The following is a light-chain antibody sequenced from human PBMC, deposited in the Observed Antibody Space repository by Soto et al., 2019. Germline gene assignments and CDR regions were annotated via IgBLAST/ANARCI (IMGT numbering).Light chain of an antibody. Sequence: EIVMTQSPATLSVSPGERATLSCRASQSVSSSLAWYQQKPAQAPRLLIYGASTRATGIPARFSGSGSGTEFTLTISSLPSEDFAVYYCQQYNNWWTFGQGTKVEVK. V-gene: IGKV3-15*01. CDR1: QSVSSS. J-gene: IGKJ1*01. CDR3: QQYNNWWT. CDR2: GAS.